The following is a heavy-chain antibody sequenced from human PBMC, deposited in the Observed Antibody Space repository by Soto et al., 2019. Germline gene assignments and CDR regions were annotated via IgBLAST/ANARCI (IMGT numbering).Heavy chain of an antibody. D-gene: IGHD3-3*01. CDR1: GFTFSSYA. J-gene: IGHJ6*02. CDR3: AKDKIFNYYYYGMAV. CDR2: ISGSGGST. V-gene: IGHV3-23*01. Sequence: GGSLRLSCAASGFTFSSYAMSWVRQAPGKGLEWVSAISGSGGSTYYADSVKGRFTISRDNSKNTLYLQMNSLRAEDTAVYYCAKDKIFNYYYYGMAVWGQGTTVTVSS.